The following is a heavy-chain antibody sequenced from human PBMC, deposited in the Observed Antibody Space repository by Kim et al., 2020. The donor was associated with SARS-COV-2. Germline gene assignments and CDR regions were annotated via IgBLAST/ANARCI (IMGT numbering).Heavy chain of an antibody. CDR2: ISWNSGSI. J-gene: IGHJ6*02. D-gene: IGHD3-10*01. CDR3: AKDRSFGIWFGESGYYGMDV. V-gene: IGHV3-9*01. Sequence: GGSLRLSCAASGFTFDDYAMHWVRQAPGKGLEWVSGISWNSGSIGYADSVKGRFTISRDNAKNSLYLQMNSLRAEDTALYYCAKDRSFGIWFGESGYYGMDVWGQGTTVTVSS. CDR1: GFTFDDYA.